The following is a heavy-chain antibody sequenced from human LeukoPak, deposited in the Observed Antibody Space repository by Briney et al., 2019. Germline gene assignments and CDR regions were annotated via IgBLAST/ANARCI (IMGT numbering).Heavy chain of an antibody. V-gene: IGHV4-4*09. CDR1: GGSISGYY. Sequence: LETLCLTCTVSGGSISGYYWSWIRQPPRKGLEWIGYIYTSGSTNYNPSLKSRVTISVDTSKNQFSLKLSSVTAADTAVYYCARRGTGTTHFDYWGQGTLVTVSS. D-gene: IGHD1-7*01. CDR3: ARRGTGTTHFDY. CDR2: IYTSGST. J-gene: IGHJ4*02.